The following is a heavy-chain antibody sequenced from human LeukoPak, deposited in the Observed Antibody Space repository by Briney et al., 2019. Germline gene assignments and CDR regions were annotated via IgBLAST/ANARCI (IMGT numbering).Heavy chain of an antibody. Sequence: PSETLSLTCGVSGGSFTNQFWTWIRQAPGQGLEWIGDINHNTVTNYNPSLKSRVTISADTSNSLSLRSVTAADTAVYFCAWHYVWGRFDSWGQGTLVTVSS. CDR3: AWHYVWGRFDS. V-gene: IGHV4-34*01. D-gene: IGHD3-16*01. CDR2: INHNTVT. J-gene: IGHJ4*02. CDR1: GGSFTNQF.